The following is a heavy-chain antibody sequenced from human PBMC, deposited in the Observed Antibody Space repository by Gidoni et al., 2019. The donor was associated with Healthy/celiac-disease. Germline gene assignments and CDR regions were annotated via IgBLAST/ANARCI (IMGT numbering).Heavy chain of an antibody. V-gene: IGHV3-21*01. CDR2: ISSSSSYI. CDR3: ARGYCSGGSCYIRGQPVDY. J-gene: IGHJ4*02. Sequence: EVQLVESGGGLVKPGGSLSLSCAASGFTFSSYSMNWVRQAPGKGLEWVSSISSSSSYIYYADAVKGRFTISRDNAKNSLYLQMNSLRAEDTAVYYCARGYCSGGSCYIRGQPVDYWGQGTLVTVSS. D-gene: IGHD2-15*01. CDR1: GFTFSSYS.